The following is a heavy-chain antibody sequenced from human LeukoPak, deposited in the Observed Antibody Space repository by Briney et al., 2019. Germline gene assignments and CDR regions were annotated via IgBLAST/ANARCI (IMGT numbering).Heavy chain of an antibody. CDR1: GFTFSTYS. D-gene: IGHD3/OR15-3a*01. V-gene: IGHV3-74*01. J-gene: IGHJ4*02. Sequence: PGGSLRLSCAASGFTFSTYSMHWVRQAPGKGLGWVSYIKPDGSYTAYADSVKGRFTISRDNAKNTLYLQMNSLRAEDTAVYYCARDKDWLLYDNWGQGTLVTVSS. CDR3: ARDKDWLLYDN. CDR2: IKPDGSYT.